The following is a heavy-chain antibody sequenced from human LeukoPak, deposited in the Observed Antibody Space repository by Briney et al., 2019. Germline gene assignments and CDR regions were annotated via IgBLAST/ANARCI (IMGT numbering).Heavy chain of an antibody. CDR3: ASSGSYRFDY. CDR1: GFPFSSYA. J-gene: IGHJ4*02. CDR2: ISSSGGST. Sequence: GGSLRLSCAASGFPFSSYAMSWVRQAPGKGLEWVSAISSSGGSTNYADSVKGRFTISRDNSKNTLYLQMNSLRDEDTAVYYCASSGSYRFDYWGQGTLVTVSS. D-gene: IGHD1-26*01. V-gene: IGHV3-23*01.